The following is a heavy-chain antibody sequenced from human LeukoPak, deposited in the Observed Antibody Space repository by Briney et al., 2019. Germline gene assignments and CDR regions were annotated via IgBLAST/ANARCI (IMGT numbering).Heavy chain of an antibody. D-gene: IGHD5-18*01. CDR3: ARDLGIQYYYYGMDV. Sequence: ASVKVSCKASGYTFTSYGISWVRQAPGQGLEWMGWISAYNGNTNYAQKLQGRVTMTTDTSTSTAYMELRSLRSDDTAVYYCARDLGIQYYYYGMDVWGQGTTVTVSS. CDR2: ISAYNGNT. CDR1: GYTFTSYG. J-gene: IGHJ6*02. V-gene: IGHV1-18*01.